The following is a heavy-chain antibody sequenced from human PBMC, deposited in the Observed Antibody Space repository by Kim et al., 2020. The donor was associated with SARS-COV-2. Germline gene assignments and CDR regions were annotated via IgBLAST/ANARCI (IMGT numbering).Heavy chain of an antibody. V-gene: IGHV3-11*06. CDR2: ISSSSSYT. Sequence: GGSLRLSCAASGFTFSDYYMSWIRQAPGKGLEWVSYISSSSSYTNYADSVKGRFTISRDNAKNSLYLQMNSLRAEDTAVYYCASLHRSNYDFWSGYYRYWGQGTLVTVSS. CDR3: ASLHRSNYDFWSGYYRY. CDR1: GFTFSDYY. J-gene: IGHJ4*02. D-gene: IGHD3-3*01.